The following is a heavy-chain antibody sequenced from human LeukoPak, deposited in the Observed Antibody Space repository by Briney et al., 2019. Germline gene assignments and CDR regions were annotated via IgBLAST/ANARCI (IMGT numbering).Heavy chain of an antibody. CDR2: MNPNSGNT. V-gene: IGHV1-8*03. D-gene: IGHD1-26*01. J-gene: IGHJ4*02. Sequence: ASVKVSCKASGYTSTGYYMHWVRQAPGQGLEWMGWMNPNSGNTGYAQKFQGRVTITRNTSISTAYMELSSLRSEDTAVYFCARGGWGPTALDYWGQGTLVTVSS. CDR3: ARGGWGPTALDY. CDR1: GYTSTGYY.